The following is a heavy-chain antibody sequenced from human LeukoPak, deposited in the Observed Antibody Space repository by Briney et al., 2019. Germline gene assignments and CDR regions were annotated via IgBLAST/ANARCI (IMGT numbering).Heavy chain of an antibody. V-gene: IGHV3-21*01. D-gene: IGHD6-6*01. CDR3: ARDSEYSSSSSEYFQH. Sequence: GGSLRLSCAASGFTFSSYSMNWVRQAPGKGLEWVSSISSSSSSYIYYADSVKGRFTISRDNAKNSLYLQMNSLRAEDTAVYYCARDSEYSSSSSEYFQHWGQGTLVTVSS. CDR1: GFTFSSYS. CDR2: ISSSSSSYI. J-gene: IGHJ1*01.